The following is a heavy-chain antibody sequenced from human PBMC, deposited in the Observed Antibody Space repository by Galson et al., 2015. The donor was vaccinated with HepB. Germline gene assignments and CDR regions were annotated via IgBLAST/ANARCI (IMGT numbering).Heavy chain of an antibody. Sequence: QSGAEVKKPGESLRISCKVSGYTFTSYWISWVRQMPGKGLEWMGRIDPSDSYINYSPSFQGHISISVDKSIGTAYLQWSGLKASDTAMYYCASPARSSGWVEYYFDYWGQGTLVTVSS. CDR2: IDPSDSYI. CDR1: GYTFTSYW. V-gene: IGHV5-10-1*01. D-gene: IGHD6-19*01. CDR3: ASPARSSGWVEYYFDY. J-gene: IGHJ4*02.